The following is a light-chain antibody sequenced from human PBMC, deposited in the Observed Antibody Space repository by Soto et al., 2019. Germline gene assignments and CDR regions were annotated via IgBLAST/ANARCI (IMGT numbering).Light chain of an antibody. CDR3: SSYTSSSTVI. J-gene: IGLJ2*01. CDR1: SSDVGGYNF. CDR2: DVR. V-gene: IGLV2-14*03. Sequence: QSVPTQPASVSGSPGQSITISCTGTSSDVGGYNFVSWYQQHPGKAPKFIIYDVRNRPSGVSNRFSGSRSGNTASLTISGLQAEDEADYYCSSYTSSSTVIFGGGTKLTVL.